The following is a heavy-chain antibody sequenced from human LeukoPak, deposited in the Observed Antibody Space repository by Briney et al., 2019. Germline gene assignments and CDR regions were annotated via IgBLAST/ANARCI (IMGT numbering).Heavy chain of an antibody. CDR1: GYTFRNYA. V-gene: IGHV1-3*01. D-gene: IGHD5-18*01. CDR2: INAGNGNT. Sequence: GASVKISCKASGYTFRNYAIHWVRQAPGQRLEWMGWINAGNGNTKYSQKFQGRVTITRDTSASTAYMELSSLRSEDTAVYYCARTTAMVTIFDYWGQGTLDTVSS. CDR3: ARTTAMVTIFDY. J-gene: IGHJ4*02.